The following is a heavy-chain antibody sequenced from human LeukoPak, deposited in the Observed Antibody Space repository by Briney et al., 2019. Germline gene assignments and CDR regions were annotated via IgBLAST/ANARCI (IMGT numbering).Heavy chain of an antibody. CDR3: ARVWLEAFDI. J-gene: IGHJ3*02. CDR1: NVSISSGSHY. Sequence: ASQTLSLTCTVSNVSISSGSHYWNWIRQPAGKGLEWIGRIYAGGRSNYNPSLRSRVTISVDTSKNQFSLRLSSVTATDTGVYYCARVWLEAFDIWGQGTMVTVSS. CDR2: IYAGGRS. D-gene: IGHD6-19*01. V-gene: IGHV4-61*02.